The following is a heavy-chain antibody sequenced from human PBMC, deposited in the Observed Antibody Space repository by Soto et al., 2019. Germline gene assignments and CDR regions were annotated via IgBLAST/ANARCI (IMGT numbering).Heavy chain of an antibody. D-gene: IGHD6-6*01. CDR3: ARDRAARRGYFWYGVDV. Sequence: PGGSLRLSCAASGFTFSDYYMSWIRQAPGKGLEWVSYISNTGSTTYADSVKGRFTISRDNATKSLYLQMNSLRVEDTAVYYCARDRAARRGYFWYGVDVWGQGTTVTVSS. J-gene: IGHJ6*02. CDR2: ISNTGSTT. V-gene: IGHV3-11*01. CDR1: GFTFSDYY.